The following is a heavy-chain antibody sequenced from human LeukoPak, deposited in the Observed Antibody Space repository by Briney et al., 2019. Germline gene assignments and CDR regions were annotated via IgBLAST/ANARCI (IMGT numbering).Heavy chain of an antibody. CDR1: GYTFTGYY. CDR3: ARGVYYYGSGGEINWFDP. V-gene: IGHV1-2*04. D-gene: IGHD3-10*01. J-gene: IGHJ5*02. Sequence: ASVTVSCKASGYTFTGYYMHWVRQAPGQGLEWMGWINPNSGGTNYAQKFQGWVTMTRDTSISTAYMELSRLRSDDTAVYYCARGVYYYGSGGEINWFDPWGQGTLVTVSS. CDR2: INPNSGGT.